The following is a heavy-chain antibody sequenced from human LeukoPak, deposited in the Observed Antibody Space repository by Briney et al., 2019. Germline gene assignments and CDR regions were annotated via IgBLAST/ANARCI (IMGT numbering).Heavy chain of an antibody. CDR2: IIPIFGTA. V-gene: IGHV1-69*06. CDR1: GGTFSSYA. Sequence: SVKVSCKASGGTFSSYAISWARQAPGQGLEWMGGIIPIFGTANYAQKFQGRVTITADKSTSTAYMELSSLRSEDTAVYYCARDGYNYEARDYYYYMDVWGKGTTVTVSS. D-gene: IGHD5-24*01. CDR3: ARDGYNYEARDYYYYMDV. J-gene: IGHJ6*03.